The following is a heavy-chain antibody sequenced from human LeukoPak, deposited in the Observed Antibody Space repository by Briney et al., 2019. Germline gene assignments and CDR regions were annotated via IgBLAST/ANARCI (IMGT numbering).Heavy chain of an antibody. D-gene: IGHD3-22*01. V-gene: IGHV3-48*01. CDR1: GFTFSSHS. CDR3: AKLPYYDSSGSFDY. CDR2: ISSSSSTI. Sequence: GGSLRLSCAASGFTFSSHSMNWVRQAPGKGLEWVSYISSSSSTIYYADSVKGRFTISRDNSKNTLYLQMNSLRAEDTAVYYCAKLPYYDSSGSFDYWGQGTLVTVSS. J-gene: IGHJ4*02.